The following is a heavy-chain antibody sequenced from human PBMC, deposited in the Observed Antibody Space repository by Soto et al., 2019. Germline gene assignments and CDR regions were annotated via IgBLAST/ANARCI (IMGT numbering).Heavy chain of an antibody. CDR2: ISTYNGNT. D-gene: IGHD2-2*01. Sequence: QVQLVQSGAEVKMPGASVKVSCKASGYTFTSSVISWLRQAPGQGLEWMGWISTYNGNTNYAQECEGRLTMTAAMSTTTAYMGLRSLRSDDTAVYSCARVQEVEPPANNFFDSCGEGTLVTVSS. V-gene: IGHV1-18*01. J-gene: IGHJ5*01. CDR1: GYTFTSSV. CDR3: ARVQEVEPPANNFFDS.